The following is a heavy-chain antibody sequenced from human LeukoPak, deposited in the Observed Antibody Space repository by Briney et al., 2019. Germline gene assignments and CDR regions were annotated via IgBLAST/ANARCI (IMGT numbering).Heavy chain of an antibody. CDR1: GGSFSGYY. J-gene: IGHJ4*02. CDR2: INHSGST. CDR3: ARVEMATISLDY. Sequence: SETLSLTCAVYGGSFSGYYWSWIRQPPGKGLEWIGEINHSGSTNYNPSLKSRVTISVDTSKNQFSLKLSSVTAADTAVYYCARVEMATISLDYWGQGTLVTVSS. V-gene: IGHV4-34*01. D-gene: IGHD5-24*01.